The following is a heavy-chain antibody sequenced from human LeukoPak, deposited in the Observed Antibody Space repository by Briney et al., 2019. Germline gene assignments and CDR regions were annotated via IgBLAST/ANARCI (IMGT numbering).Heavy chain of an antibody. J-gene: IGHJ4*02. CDR2: IYYSGST. V-gene: IGHV4-39*07. D-gene: IGHD3-22*01. CDR3: ARRNYYDSSGYVSVE. CDR1: GGSISSSSYY. Sequence: PSETLSLTCTVSGGSISSSSYYWGWIRQPPGKGLEWIGSIYYSGSTYYNPSLKSRVTISVDRSKNQFSLKLSSVTAADTAVYSCARRNYYDSSGYVSVEWSQGTLVTVSS.